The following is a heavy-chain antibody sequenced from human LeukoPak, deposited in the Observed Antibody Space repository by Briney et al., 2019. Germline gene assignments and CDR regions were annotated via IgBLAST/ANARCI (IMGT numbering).Heavy chain of an antibody. Sequence: GGSLRLSCAASGFTFSSYAMSWVRQAPGKGLEWVSAISGSGGSTYYADSVKGRFTISRDNSKNTLYLQMNSLRAEDTAVYYYAKGHPITMVRGVIDYWGQGTLVTVSS. CDR1: GFTFSSYA. V-gene: IGHV3-23*01. CDR3: AKGHPITMVRGVIDY. CDR2: ISGSGGST. D-gene: IGHD3-10*01. J-gene: IGHJ4*02.